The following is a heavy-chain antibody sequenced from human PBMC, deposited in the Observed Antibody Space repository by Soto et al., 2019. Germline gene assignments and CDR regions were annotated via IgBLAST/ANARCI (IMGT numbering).Heavy chain of an antibody. J-gene: IGHJ3*02. V-gene: IGHV4-34*01. CDR2: INHSGST. D-gene: IGHD3-16*01. Sequence: SETLSLTCAVYGGSFSGYYWSWIRQPPGKGLEWIGEINHSGSTNYNPSLESRVTISVDTSKNQFSLKLSSVTAADTAVYYCAREGQGGAFDIWGQGTMVTVSS. CDR1: GGSFSGYY. CDR3: AREGQGGAFDI.